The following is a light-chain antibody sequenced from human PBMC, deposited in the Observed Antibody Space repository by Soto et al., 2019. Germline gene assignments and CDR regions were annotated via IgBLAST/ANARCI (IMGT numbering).Light chain of an antibody. V-gene: IGKV3-15*01. Sequence: IEMTQSPSTLSASHGDRVTITCRASQNISNWLAWYQQKPGLAPRLLIYGVSTRATGIPVRFSGSGSGTESTLSISSLQSEDSAIYYCQHYNNLPLTFGGGTKVDIK. CDR2: GVS. J-gene: IGKJ4*01. CDR3: QHYNNLPLT. CDR1: QNISNW.